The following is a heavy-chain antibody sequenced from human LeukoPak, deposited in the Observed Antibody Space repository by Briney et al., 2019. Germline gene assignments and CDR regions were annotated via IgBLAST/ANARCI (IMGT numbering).Heavy chain of an antibody. Sequence: PGGSLRLSCAASKFTFTNAWMSWVRQAPGKGLEWVGRIKSKTDGETTDYAAPVKGRFTISRDDSKSTLYPQMNSLKTEDTAVYYCTIANAVPLSDYWGQGTLVIVSS. V-gene: IGHV3-15*01. J-gene: IGHJ4*02. CDR1: KFTFTNAW. CDR3: TIANAVPLSDY. CDR2: IKSKTDGETT. D-gene: IGHD6-19*01.